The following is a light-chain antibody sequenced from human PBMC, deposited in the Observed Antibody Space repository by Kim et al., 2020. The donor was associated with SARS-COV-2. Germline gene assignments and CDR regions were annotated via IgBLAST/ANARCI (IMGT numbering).Light chain of an antibody. J-gene: IGKJ5*01. CDR1: HGIVNY. CDR2: DAP. Sequence: VLTQSPATLSLSPGETATLSCRASHGIVNYLAWYQQKPGQAPRVLIYDAPNRAAGAPARFSGSGSGRDFSLTISTLRPEESGVYYCQQRTNWPLTFGQGTRLGIK. CDR3: QQRTNWPLT. V-gene: IGKV3-11*02.